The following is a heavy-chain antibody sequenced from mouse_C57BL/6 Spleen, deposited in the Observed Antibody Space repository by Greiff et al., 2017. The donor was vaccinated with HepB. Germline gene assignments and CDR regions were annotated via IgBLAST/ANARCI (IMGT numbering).Heavy chain of an antibody. V-gene: IGHV3-6*01. CDR2: ISYDGSN. CDR3: AREGYSYYAMDY. J-gene: IGHJ4*01. D-gene: IGHD2-3*01. CDR1: GYSITSGYY. Sequence: DVQLQESGPGLVKPSQSLSLTCSVTGYSITSGYYWNWIRQFPGNKLEWIGYISYDGSNNYNPSLQNRISITRDTSKNQFFLKLNSVTTEDTDTYYCAREGYSYYAMDYWGQGSSVTVSS.